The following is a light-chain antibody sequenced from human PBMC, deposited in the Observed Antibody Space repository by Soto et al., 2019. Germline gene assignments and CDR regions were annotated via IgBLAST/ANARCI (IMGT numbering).Light chain of an antibody. Sequence: DIVLTQSPGTLSLSPGERVTLSCRASQSVNSNYLAWYQQKPGQAPRLLIYGASSRATGIPDRFSGSGSGTDFTLSISRLEPEDFAVYYCQQYGNSPITFGQGTRLEI. CDR1: QSVNSNY. J-gene: IGKJ5*01. V-gene: IGKV3-20*01. CDR2: GAS. CDR3: QQYGNSPIT.